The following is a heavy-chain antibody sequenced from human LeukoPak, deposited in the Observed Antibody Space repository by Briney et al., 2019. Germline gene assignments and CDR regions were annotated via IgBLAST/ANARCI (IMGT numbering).Heavy chain of an antibody. V-gene: IGHV3-74*01. Sequence: PGGSLRLSCAASGFTFTTYWMYWVRQAPGKGLVWVSRINSDGSTTDYAGSVKGRFTISRDNSKNTLYLQMNSLRAEDTAAYYCAKDPRGVRRLWFGESKTAYFDYWGQGTLVTVSS. CDR1: GFTFTTYW. D-gene: IGHD3-10*01. J-gene: IGHJ4*02. CDR2: INSDGSTT. CDR3: AKDPRGVRRLWFGESKTAYFDY.